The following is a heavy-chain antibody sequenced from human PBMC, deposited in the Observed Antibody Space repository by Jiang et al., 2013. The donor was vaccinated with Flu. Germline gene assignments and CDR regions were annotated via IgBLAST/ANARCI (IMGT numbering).Heavy chain of an antibody. CDR1: GGTFSSYA. D-gene: IGHD3-3*01. CDR3: ARGHHRITIFGVVMNLDY. Sequence: SGAEVKKPGSSVKVSCKASGGTFSSYAISWVRQAPGQGLEWMGGIIPIFGTANYAXKFQGRVTITADESTSTAYMELSSLRSEDTAVYYCARGHHRITIFGVVMNLDYWGQGTLVTVSS. CDR2: IIPIFGTA. J-gene: IGHJ4*02. V-gene: IGHV1-69*01.